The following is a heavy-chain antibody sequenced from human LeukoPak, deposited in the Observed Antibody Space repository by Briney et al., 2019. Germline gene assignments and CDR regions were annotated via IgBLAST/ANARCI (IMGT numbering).Heavy chain of an antibody. J-gene: IGHJ4*02. V-gene: IGHV5-51*01. CDR3: ARASDGYGHLAGGDY. Sequence: GESLKISCQGSGYSFTRYWIGWVRQMPGKGLEWMGIIYPGDSDTRYSPSFQGQVTISADKSISTAYLQWSGLKASDTAMHYCARASDGYGHLAGGDYWGQGTLVTVSS. D-gene: IGHD2-21*02. CDR1: GYSFTRYW. CDR2: IYPGDSDT.